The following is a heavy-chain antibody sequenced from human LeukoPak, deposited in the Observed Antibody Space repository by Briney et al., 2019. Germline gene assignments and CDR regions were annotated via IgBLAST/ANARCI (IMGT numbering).Heavy chain of an antibody. V-gene: IGHV1-2*02. J-gene: IGHJ5*02. CDR1: GYTFTGYY. D-gene: IGHD2-2*02. CDR3: AREARGYCSSTSCYRPHNWFDP. CDR2: INPNSRGT. Sequence: ASVTLSCTASGYTFTGYYMHWVRQAPGQGPAWLGWINPNSRGTNYAQKFQGRVTMTRDTSISTAYMELSRLRSDDTAVYYCAREARGYCSSTSCYRPHNWFDPWGQGTLVTVSS.